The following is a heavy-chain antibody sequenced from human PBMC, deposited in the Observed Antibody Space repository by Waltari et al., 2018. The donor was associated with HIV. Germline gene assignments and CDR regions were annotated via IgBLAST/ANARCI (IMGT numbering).Heavy chain of an antibody. Sequence: EVQLVESGGGVVKPGGSLRLSCAATGFMFSSFVMSWVRQAPGKGLDVGSFINGRGGNTYYAESVRGRFTISRDNSANTVYLQLDSLRAEDTAVYDCVKVIVHAYYYNGLDAWGQGTAVTVSS. CDR2: INGRGGNT. D-gene: IGHD3-10*01. J-gene: IGHJ6*02. CDR1: GFMFSSFV. V-gene: IGHV3-23*04. CDR3: VKVIVHAYYYNGLDA.